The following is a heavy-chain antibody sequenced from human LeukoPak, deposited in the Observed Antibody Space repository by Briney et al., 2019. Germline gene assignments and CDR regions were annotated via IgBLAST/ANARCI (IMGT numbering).Heavy chain of an antibody. J-gene: IGHJ4*02. CDR2: INSDGSST. V-gene: IGHV3-74*01. CDR1: GFTFSSYW. D-gene: IGHD2-15*01. Sequence: PGGSLRLSCAASGFTFSSYWMHWVRQAPGKGLVGVSRINSDGSSTSYADSVQGRFTISRDNAKNTLYMQMNSLRAEDTAVYYCARGGGMVVAATHDPHLFDGWGQGTPVTVSS. CDR3: ARGGGMVVAATHDPHLFDG.